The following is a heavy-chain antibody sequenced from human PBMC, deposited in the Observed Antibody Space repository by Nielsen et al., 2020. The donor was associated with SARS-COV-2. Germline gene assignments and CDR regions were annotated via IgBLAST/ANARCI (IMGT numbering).Heavy chain of an antibody. V-gene: IGHV4-31*02. J-gene: IGHJ6*02. CDR2: IYYSGST. D-gene: IGHD3-10*01. CDR3: ARGYYGSGSYYNRARVHYYGMDV. Sequence: WIRQPPGKGLEWIGYIYYSGSTYYNPSLKSRVTISVDTSKNQFSLKLSSVTAADTAVYYCARGYYGSGSYYNRARVHYYGMDVWGQGTTVTVSS.